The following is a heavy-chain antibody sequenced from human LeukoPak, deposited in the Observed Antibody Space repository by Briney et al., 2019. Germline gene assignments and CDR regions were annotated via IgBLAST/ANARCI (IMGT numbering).Heavy chain of an antibody. CDR3: ARDPERLAQGYFDV. Sequence: GGSLRLSCAASGFIFSSFAMHWVRQAPGKGLEWVAGMSYHGSHTYFADSVKGRFSISRDDSKNTLYLRMNSLRVEVTAVYFCARDPERLAQGYFDVWGRGTLVTVSS. J-gene: IGHJ2*01. CDR2: MSYHGSHT. CDR1: GFIFSSFA. V-gene: IGHV3-30*04.